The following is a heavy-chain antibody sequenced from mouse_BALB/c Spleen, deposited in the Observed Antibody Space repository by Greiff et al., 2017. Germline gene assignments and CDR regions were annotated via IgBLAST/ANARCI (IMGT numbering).Heavy chain of an antibody. CDR3: ARYYYGSSYNYAMDY. Sequence: VQLKQSGGGLVQPGGSRKLSCAASGFTFSSFGMHWVHQAPEKGLEWVAYISSGSSTIYYADTVKGRFTISRDNPKNTLFLQMTSLRSEDTAMYYCARYYYGSSYNYAMDYWGQGTSVTVSS. CDR1: GFTFSSFG. CDR2: ISSGSSTI. D-gene: IGHD1-1*01. V-gene: IGHV5-17*02. J-gene: IGHJ4*01.